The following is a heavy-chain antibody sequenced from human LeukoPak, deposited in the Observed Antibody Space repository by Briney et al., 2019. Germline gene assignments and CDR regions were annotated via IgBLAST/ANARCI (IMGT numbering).Heavy chain of an antibody. CDR3: ARVGGCSGYAGLDY. CDR2: INSDGSTP. CDR1: GFTVSSYW. J-gene: IGHJ4*02. D-gene: IGHD5-12*01. V-gene: IGHV3-74*01. Sequence: GGSLRLSCAASGFTVSSYWMHWVRQAPGKGLVWVSSINSDGSTPNYAASVKGRFTISRDNAKNTLYLQMNSLRAEDTAVYYCARVGGCSGYAGLDYWGQGTLVTVSS.